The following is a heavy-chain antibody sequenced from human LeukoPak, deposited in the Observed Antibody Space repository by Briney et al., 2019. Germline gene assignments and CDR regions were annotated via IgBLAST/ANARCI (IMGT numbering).Heavy chain of an antibody. J-gene: IGHJ6*02. CDR1: GYSFTGYF. D-gene: IGHD3-16*01. CDR2: INPNSGDT. V-gene: IGHV1-2*02. CDR3: ARRFYYAMDV. Sequence: GASVKVSCKASGYSFTGYFMQWVRQAPAQGLEWMGWINPNSGDTNYAQKFQGRVTMTRDTSISTAYMELSRLRSDDAAVYYCARRFYYAMDVWGQGTTVTVSS.